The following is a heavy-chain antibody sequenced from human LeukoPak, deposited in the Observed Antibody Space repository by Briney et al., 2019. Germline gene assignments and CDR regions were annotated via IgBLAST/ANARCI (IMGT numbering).Heavy chain of an antibody. CDR3: ARAAAAAGGQYFDY. V-gene: IGHV4-4*07. CDR1: GGSISTYY. CDR2: IYTNENT. J-gene: IGHJ4*02. D-gene: IGHD6-13*01. Sequence: SETLSLTCTVSGGSISTYYWSWIRQPAGKGLEWIRRIYTNENTNYNPSLRSRVTMSVDTSKNQFSLKLSSVTAADTAVYYCARAAAAAGGQYFDYWGQGTLVAVSS.